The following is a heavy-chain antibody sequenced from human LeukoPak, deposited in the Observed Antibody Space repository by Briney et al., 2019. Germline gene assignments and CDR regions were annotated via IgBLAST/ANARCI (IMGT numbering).Heavy chain of an antibody. Sequence: PSETLSLTCTVSGGSISSYCWSWIRQPPGKGLEWIGYIYYSGSTNYNPSLKSRVTISVDTSKNQFSLKLSSVTAADTAVYYCARDAYDFWSGYYSRPHFDYWGQGTLVTVSS. CDR1: GGSISSYC. D-gene: IGHD3-3*01. V-gene: IGHV4-59*01. CDR3: ARDAYDFWSGYYSRPHFDY. CDR2: IYYSGST. J-gene: IGHJ4*02.